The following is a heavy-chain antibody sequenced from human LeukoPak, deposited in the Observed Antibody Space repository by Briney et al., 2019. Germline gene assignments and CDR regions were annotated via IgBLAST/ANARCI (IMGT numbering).Heavy chain of an antibody. CDR1: GGSISSNNW. V-gene: IGHV4-4*02. Sequence: SETLSLTCTVSGGSISSNNWWSWVRQPPGQGLEWIGEIYHSGSANYNPSLKSRVTISVDKSKNQLSLKLISVTAADTAVYYCARERTTVTNWFDPWGQGTLVTVSS. D-gene: IGHD4-17*01. CDR2: IYHSGSA. CDR3: ARERTTVTNWFDP. J-gene: IGHJ5*02.